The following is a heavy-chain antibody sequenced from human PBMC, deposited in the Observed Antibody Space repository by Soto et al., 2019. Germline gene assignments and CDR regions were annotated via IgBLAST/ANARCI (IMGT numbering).Heavy chain of an antibody. CDR3: ARREVVVSNWFDP. V-gene: IGHV4-31*01. CDR1: GGSIIDSGSFY. D-gene: IGHD1-26*01. Sequence: QVQMQESGPELVKPSQTLYLTCSVSGGSIIDSGSFYWNWIRQHPGKGLEWIGYIYYSGSTYYNRSLNSPATISLDTSTNKFSMKLTSVTAADTAISYCARREVVVSNWFDPWGQGTLVTVSS. CDR2: IYYSGST. J-gene: IGHJ5*02.